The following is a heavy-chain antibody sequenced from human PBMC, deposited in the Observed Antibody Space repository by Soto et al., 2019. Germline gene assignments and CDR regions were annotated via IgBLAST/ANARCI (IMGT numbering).Heavy chain of an antibody. CDR3: AFAALTPY. Sequence: QVQLVQSGADVKKPGASVKVSCTASGYTFTSYFMHWVRQAPGQWLEWMGKVNPRNGGPTYAQRFQGRLNMTRDTSTSTVYMELSSLRSEDTAVYYCAFAALTPYWGQGTLVTVSS. J-gene: IGHJ4*02. CDR1: GYTFTSYF. D-gene: IGHD2-15*01. CDR2: VNPRNGGP. V-gene: IGHV1-46*01.